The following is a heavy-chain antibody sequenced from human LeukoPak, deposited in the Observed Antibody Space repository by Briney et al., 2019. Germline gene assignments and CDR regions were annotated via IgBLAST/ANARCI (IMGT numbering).Heavy chain of an antibody. D-gene: IGHD2-15*01. Sequence: SQTLSLTCTISGDSVSSTSASWSWIRQSPSRGLEWLGRTYYRSNWFNDSAPFVKSRITINPDTSKNHFSLHLNSVTPEDTAVYYCTRGDIYFDYWGPGTLVTVSS. CDR2: TYYRSNWFN. CDR1: GDSVSSTSAS. CDR3: TRGDIYFDY. J-gene: IGHJ4*02. V-gene: IGHV6-1*01.